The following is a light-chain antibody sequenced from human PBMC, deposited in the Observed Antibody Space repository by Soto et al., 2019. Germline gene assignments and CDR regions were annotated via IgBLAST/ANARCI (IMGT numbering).Light chain of an antibody. J-gene: IGKJ5*01. CDR1: QSLINF. CDR2: DAS. V-gene: IGKV3-11*01. Sequence: IVLTHSPATLSLSPWEIATLSCRASQSLINFVAWYQHKPGQPPRLLIYDASKRATGIPTRFSGSGSGTDFTLTISSLQPEDFAVYYCQQRSNWPDAFGQGTRLEIK. CDR3: QQRSNWPDA.